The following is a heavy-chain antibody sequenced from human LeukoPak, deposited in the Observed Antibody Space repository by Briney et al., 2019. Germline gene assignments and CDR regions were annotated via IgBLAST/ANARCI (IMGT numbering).Heavy chain of an antibody. CDR1: GGSISSGSYY. D-gene: IGHD4-17*01. J-gene: IGHJ6*03. V-gene: IGHV4-61*02. Sequence: SETLSLTCTVSGGSISSGSYYWSWIRQPAGKGLEWIGRIYTSGSTNYNPSLKSRVTITVDTSKNQFSLKLSSVTAADTAVYYCARESRGDLYYYYYYMDVWGKGTTVTVSS. CDR3: ARESRGDLYYYYYYMDV. CDR2: IYTSGST.